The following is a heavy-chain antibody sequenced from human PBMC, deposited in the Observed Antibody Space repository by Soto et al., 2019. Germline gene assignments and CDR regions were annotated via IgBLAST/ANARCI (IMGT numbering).Heavy chain of an antibody. CDR2: IYYSGST. J-gene: IGHJ4*02. D-gene: IGHD2-21*02. CDR3: ARGKVGGDSKY. V-gene: IGHV4-59*08. Sequence: SETLSLTCTVSGGSISSYYWSWIRQPPGKGLEWIGYIYYSGSTNYNPSLKSRVNISVDTSKNQFSLKLSSVTAADTAVYYCARGKVGGDSKYWGQGTLVTVSS. CDR1: GGSISSYY.